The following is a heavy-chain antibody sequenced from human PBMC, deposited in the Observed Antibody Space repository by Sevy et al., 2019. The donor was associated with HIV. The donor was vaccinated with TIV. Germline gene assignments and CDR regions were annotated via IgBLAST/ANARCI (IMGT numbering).Heavy chain of an antibody. J-gene: IGHJ4*02. CDR3: ARHRTYGGRGYFPYYFDS. D-gene: IGHD3-22*01. CDR1: GDSITSNNYY. CDR2: VYYSGSA. Sequence: SETLSLSCTVSGDSITSNNYYWGWIRQRPGKGLEWIRSVYYSGSAYYNPSLKSRLAMSVDTATNEFSLRLTSVTAADMGVYHCARHRTYGGRGYFPYYFDSWGQGTLVTVSS. V-gene: IGHV4-39*01.